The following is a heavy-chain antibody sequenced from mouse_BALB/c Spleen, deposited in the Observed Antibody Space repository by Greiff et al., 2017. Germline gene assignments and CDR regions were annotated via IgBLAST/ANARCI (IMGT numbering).Heavy chain of an antibody. CDR3: ASGQLGLPFAY. D-gene: IGHD3-2*01. Sequence: EVKLMESGGGLVQPGGSRKLSCAASGFTFSSFGMHWVRQAPEKGLEWVAYISSGSSTIYYADTVKGRFTISRDNPKNTLFLQMTSLRSEDTAMYYCASGQLGLPFAYWGQGTLVTVSA. CDR1: GFTFSSFG. J-gene: IGHJ3*01. V-gene: IGHV5-17*02. CDR2: ISSGSSTI.